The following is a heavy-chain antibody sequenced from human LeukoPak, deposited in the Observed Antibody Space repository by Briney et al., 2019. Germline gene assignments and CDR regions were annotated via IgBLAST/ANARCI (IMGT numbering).Heavy chain of an antibody. D-gene: IGHD5-24*01. CDR1: GGSFSGYY. CDR2: INHSGST. J-gene: IGHJ4*02. CDR3: ARHWRWLQLLH. V-gene: IGHV4-34*01. Sequence: SETLSLTCAVYGGSFSGYYWSWIRQPPGKGLEWIGEINHSGSTNYNPSLKSRVTISVDTSKNQFSLKLSSVTAADTAVYYCARHWRWLQLLHWGQGTLVTVSS.